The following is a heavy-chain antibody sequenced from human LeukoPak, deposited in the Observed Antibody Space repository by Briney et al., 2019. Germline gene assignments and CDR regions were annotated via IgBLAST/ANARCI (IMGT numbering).Heavy chain of an antibody. V-gene: IGHV3-7*01. D-gene: IGHD2-21*01. Sequence: PGRSLRLSCTASGFTFGDYAMSWFRQAPGKGLEWVANIKEDGSQTYYVDSAKGRFTISRDNAKNSLYLQMDSLRVEDTAIYHCANSLDYWGRGTLVTVSS. J-gene: IGHJ4*02. CDR1: GFTFGDYA. CDR2: IKEDGSQT. CDR3: ANSLDY.